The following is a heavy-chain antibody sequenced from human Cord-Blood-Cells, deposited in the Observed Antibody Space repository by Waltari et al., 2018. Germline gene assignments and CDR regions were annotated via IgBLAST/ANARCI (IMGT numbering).Heavy chain of an antibody. CDR3: ARAPNCSSTSCYWFDP. D-gene: IGHD2-2*01. J-gene: IGHJ5*02. Sequence: QVPLQESGPGLVKPSGTLSPTCAVPGGINSSSNCWSWVRQPPGKGLEWIGEIYHSGSTNYNPSLKSRVTISVDKSKNQFSLKLSSVTAADTAVYYCARAPNCSSTSCYWFDPWGQGTLVTVSS. CDR2: IYHSGST. CDR1: GGINSSSNC. V-gene: IGHV4-4*02.